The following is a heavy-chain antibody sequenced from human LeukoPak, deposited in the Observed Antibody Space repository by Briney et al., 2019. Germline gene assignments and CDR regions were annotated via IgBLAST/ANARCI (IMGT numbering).Heavy chain of an antibody. CDR3: ARGPTTVTRASDY. D-gene: IGHD4-11*01. CDR2: IYTSGST. Sequence: PSETLSLTCTVSGDSISIYYWSWIRQPAGKGLEWIGRIYTSGSTNYNPSLKSRVTMSVDTSKNQFSLKLSSVTAADTAVYYCARGPTTVTRASDYWGQGTLVTVSS. CDR1: GDSISIYY. V-gene: IGHV4-4*07. J-gene: IGHJ4*02.